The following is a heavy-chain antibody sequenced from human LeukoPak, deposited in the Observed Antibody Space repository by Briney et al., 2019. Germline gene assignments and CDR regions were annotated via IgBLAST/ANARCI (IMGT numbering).Heavy chain of an antibody. Sequence: PSQTLSLTCTVSGGSISSGSYYWSWIRQPAGKGLEWIGCIYTSGSTNYNPSLKSRVTISVDTSKNQFSLKLSSVTAADTAVYYCASTLYYDFWSGFQGDAFDIWGQGTMVTVSS. D-gene: IGHD3-3*01. CDR2: IYTSGST. CDR3: ASTLYYDFWSGFQGDAFDI. CDR1: GGSISSGSYY. V-gene: IGHV4-61*02. J-gene: IGHJ3*02.